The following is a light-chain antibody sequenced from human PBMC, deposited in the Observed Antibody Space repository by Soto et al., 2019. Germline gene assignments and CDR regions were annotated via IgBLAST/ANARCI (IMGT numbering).Light chain of an antibody. CDR2: DAS. J-gene: IGKJ5*01. CDR3: QQRRSWPPTIT. Sequence: EIVLTQSPATLSLSPGERATLSCRASQSVRTYLAWYQQRPGQAPRLLIYDASYRATDIPPRFSGSGSGTDFTLTISSLAPEDFAVYYCQQRRSWPPTITVGQGTLLDIK. CDR1: QSVRTY. V-gene: IGKV3-11*01.